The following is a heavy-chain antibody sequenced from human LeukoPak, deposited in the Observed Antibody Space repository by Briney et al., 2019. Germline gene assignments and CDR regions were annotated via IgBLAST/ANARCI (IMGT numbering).Heavy chain of an antibody. CDR3: ARSRGSYFNY. Sequence: PSETLSLTCTVSGGSINSDYWSWVRQPPGKGLEWIGYIYYSGSTNYNPSLKSRVSISVDTSKNQFSLRLTSVTVADTAVYYCARSRGSYFNYWGQGTLVTVSS. CDR1: GGSINSDY. D-gene: IGHD3-10*01. J-gene: IGHJ4*02. V-gene: IGHV4-59*01. CDR2: IYYSGST.